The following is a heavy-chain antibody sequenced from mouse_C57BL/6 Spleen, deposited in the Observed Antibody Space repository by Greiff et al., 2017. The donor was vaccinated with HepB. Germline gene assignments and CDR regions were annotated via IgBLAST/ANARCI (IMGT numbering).Heavy chain of an antibody. CDR1: GYTFTSYW. Sequence: QVHVKQPGAELVRPGSSVKLSCKASGYTFTSYWMHWVKQRPIQGLEWIGNIYPSDSETHYNQKFKDKATLTVDKSSSTAYMQLSSLTSEDSAVYYCARTGESSAPKDFDGWGTGTTVTVSS. CDR3: ARTGESSAPKDFDG. CDR2: IYPSDSET. D-gene: IGHD6-1*01. J-gene: IGHJ1*03. V-gene: IGHV1-52*01.